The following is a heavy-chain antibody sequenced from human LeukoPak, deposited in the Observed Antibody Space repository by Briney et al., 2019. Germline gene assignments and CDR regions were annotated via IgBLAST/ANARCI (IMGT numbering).Heavy chain of an antibody. Sequence: GGSLRLSCAASGFTFSSEAISWVRQAPGEGLEWVSAISSSGDSTYYADSVRGRFTISRDNSKNSLYLQMNSLRAEDTAVYYCARDDYGDYWGQGTLVTVSS. J-gene: IGHJ4*02. CDR2: ISSSGDST. V-gene: IGHV3-23*01. CDR1: GFTFSSEA. CDR3: ARDDYGDY.